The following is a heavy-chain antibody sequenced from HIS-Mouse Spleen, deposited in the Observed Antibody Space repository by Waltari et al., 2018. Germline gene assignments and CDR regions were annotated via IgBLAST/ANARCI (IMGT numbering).Heavy chain of an antibody. V-gene: IGHV4-38-2*02. CDR3: ARVKT. CDR1: GYSISSGYY. Sequence: QVQLQESVPGLVKPSETLSLTCTVSGYSISSGYYWGWIRQPPGKGLEWIGSIYHSGSTYYNPSLKSRVTISVDTSKTQFSLKLSSVTAADTAVYYCARVKTWGQGTLVTVSS. J-gene: IGHJ5*02. CDR2: IYHSGST.